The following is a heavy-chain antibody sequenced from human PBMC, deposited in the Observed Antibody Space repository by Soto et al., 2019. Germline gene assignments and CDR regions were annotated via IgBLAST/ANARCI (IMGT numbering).Heavy chain of an antibody. CDR3: AKVAKGDPLSSDYGMDV. J-gene: IGHJ6*02. V-gene: IGHV3-23*01. CDR1: GFPFSGYA. Sequence: GGSLSLSCAASGFPFSGYAMSWVRRAPGKGPEWVSSISGSGESTHYADSVKGRSTISRDNSKNTLYLQMNSLRAEDTAVYYCAKVAKGDPLSSDYGMDVWGQGTTVTVSS. CDR2: ISGSGEST. D-gene: IGHD2-21*02.